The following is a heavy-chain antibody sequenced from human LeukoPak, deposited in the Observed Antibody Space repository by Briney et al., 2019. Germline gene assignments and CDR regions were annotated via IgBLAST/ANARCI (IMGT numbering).Heavy chain of an antibody. CDR3: ARNGWVGARQLGAFDI. CDR1: GYTFTRYTFTNYY. CDR2: INPSAGST. Sequence: ASVKVSCKASGYTFTRYTFTNYYMHWVRQAPGQGLEWMGIINPSAGSTSYAQQFQGRVTMTRDTSTSTVYMEVSSLTSEDTAVYYCARNGWVGARQLGAFDIWGQGTMVTVSP. V-gene: IGHV1-46*01. J-gene: IGHJ3*02. D-gene: IGHD1-26*01.